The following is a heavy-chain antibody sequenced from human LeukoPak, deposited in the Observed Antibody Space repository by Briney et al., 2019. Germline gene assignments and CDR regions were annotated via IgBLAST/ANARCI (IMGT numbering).Heavy chain of an antibody. D-gene: IGHD2-21*01. CDR3: ARDLGGNFVVTWFDP. CDR1: GYMFISYG. Sequence: ASVKASCKASGYMFISYGINWVRQAPGQGLEWMGWISTYNGNTNYAQNFQGRVTLTTDTSTSTAYMELRSLTSDDTAVYYCARDLGGNFVVTWFDPWGQGTLVTVSS. V-gene: IGHV1-18*01. CDR2: ISTYNGNT. J-gene: IGHJ5*02.